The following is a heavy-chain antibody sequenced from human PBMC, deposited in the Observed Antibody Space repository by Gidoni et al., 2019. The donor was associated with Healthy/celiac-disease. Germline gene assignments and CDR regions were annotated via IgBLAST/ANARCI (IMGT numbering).Heavy chain of an antibody. CDR3: AKDTMSVGAFDI. J-gene: IGHJ3*02. CDR1: GFPFSSYA. D-gene: IGHD3-10*02. V-gene: IGHV3-23*01. Sequence: EVQLLESGGGLVQPGGALRLSVAASGFPFSSYAMSWFRQAPGKGLEWVSAISGSGGSTYYADSVKGRFTISRDNSKNTLYLQMNSLRAEDTAVYYCAKDTMSVGAFDIWGQGTMVTVSS. CDR2: ISGSGGST.